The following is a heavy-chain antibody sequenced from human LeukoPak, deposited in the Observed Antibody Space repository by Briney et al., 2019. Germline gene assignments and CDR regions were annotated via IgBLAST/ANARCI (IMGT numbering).Heavy chain of an antibody. CDR3: AARGVHHVATIDY. Sequence: GGSLRLSCAASGFTFSSYSMNWVRQAPGKGLEWVSYISSSSSTIYYADPVKGRFTISRDNAKNSLYLQMNSLRAEDTAVYYCAARGVHHVATIDYWGQGTLVTVSS. CDR1: GFTFSSYS. CDR2: ISSSSSTI. D-gene: IGHD3-10*01. J-gene: IGHJ4*02. V-gene: IGHV3-48*01.